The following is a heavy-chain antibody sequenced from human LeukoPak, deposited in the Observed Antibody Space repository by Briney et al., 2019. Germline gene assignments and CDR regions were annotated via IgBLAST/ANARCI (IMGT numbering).Heavy chain of an antibody. CDR2: ISPADSDT. CDR1: GYSFTNYW. J-gene: IGHJ6*03. CDR3: ARLSRDFGVVIINYYYYMDV. V-gene: IGHV5-51*01. Sequence: GESLKISCKGSGYSFTNYWIGWVRQMPGKGLEWMGIISPADSDTRYSPSFQGQVTISADKSISTAYLQWSSLKASDTAMYYCARLSRDFGVVIINYYYYMDVWGKGTTVTVSS. D-gene: IGHD3-3*01.